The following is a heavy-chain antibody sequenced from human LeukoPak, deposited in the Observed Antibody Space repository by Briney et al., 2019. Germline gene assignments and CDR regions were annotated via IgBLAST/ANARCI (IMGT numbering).Heavy chain of an antibody. V-gene: IGHV3-7*01. D-gene: IGHD3-10*01. J-gene: IGHJ4*02. CDR3: ARDKGFGGSSFDY. CDR1: GFTFINYW. Sequence: PGGSLRLSCVVSGFTFINYWMSWVRQAPGKGLEWVATIRQDGSDKYFLDSVRGRFTISRDNAENSLYLQMNSLRGEDTAVYYCARDKGFGGSSFDYWGQGTLVTVSS. CDR2: IRQDGSDK.